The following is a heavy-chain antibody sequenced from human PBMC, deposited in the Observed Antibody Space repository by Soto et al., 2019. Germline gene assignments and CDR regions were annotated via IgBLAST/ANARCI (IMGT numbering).Heavy chain of an antibody. D-gene: IGHD1-1*01. CDR1: GLIFSDVW. Sequence: GGSLRLSCAASGLIFSDVWMTWVRQAPGKGLEWVGRIKTKPDDGTIDYAAPARGRFTISRDDSKNTLYLQMTSLTPDDTGVYYCTTSNLGVDFWGPGTLVTVSS. V-gene: IGHV3-15*01. J-gene: IGHJ4*02. CDR3: TTSNLGVDF. CDR2: IKTKPDDGTI.